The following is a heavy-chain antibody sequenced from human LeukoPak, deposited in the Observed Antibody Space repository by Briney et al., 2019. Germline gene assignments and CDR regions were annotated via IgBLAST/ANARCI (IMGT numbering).Heavy chain of an antibody. V-gene: IGHV3-23*01. J-gene: IGHJ4*02. D-gene: IGHD1-26*01. Sequence: GGSLRLSCGASGFTFSSYAMSWVRQAPGKGLEWVSAISGSGGSTYYADSVKGRFTISRDNSKNTLYLQMNSLRAEDTAVYYCAKDFSGSYYSWFDYWGQGTLVTVSS. CDR1: GFTFSSYA. CDR2: ISGSGGST. CDR3: AKDFSGSYYSWFDY.